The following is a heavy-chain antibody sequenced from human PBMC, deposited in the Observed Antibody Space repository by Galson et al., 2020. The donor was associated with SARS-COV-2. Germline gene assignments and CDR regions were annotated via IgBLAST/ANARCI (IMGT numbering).Heavy chain of an antibody. CDR2: MYYSGGT. J-gene: IGHJ4*02. D-gene: IGHD1-1*01. CDR1: GDSISGGGFY. Sequence: SETLSLTCTVSGDSISGGGFYWSWVRQHPGKGLEWIGYMYYSGGTYYNPSLMSRARISADTSQNQFSLRLSSVTAADTAVYFCARAILGRPYFDFWGQGALVTVSS. CDR3: ARAILGRPYFDF. V-gene: IGHV4-31*03.